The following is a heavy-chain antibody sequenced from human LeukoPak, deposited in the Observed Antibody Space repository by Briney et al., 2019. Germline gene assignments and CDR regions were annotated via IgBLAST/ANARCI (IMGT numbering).Heavy chain of an antibody. Sequence: SETLSLTCTVSGGSISSGDYYWRWIRQPPGKGLEWIGYIYYSGSTYYNPSLKSRVTISVDTSKNQFSLKLSSVTAADTAVDYCARAPNHGWLTDRFDYWGQGTLVTVSS. V-gene: IGHV4-30-4*08. CDR1: GGSISSGDYY. J-gene: IGHJ4*02. CDR3: ARAPNHGWLTDRFDY. D-gene: IGHD1-14*01. CDR2: IYYSGST.